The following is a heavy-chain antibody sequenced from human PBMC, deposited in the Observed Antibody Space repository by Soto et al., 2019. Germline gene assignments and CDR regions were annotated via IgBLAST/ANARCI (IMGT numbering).Heavy chain of an antibody. CDR1: GYTFTSYY. D-gene: IGHD3-3*01. CDR2: INPSGGST. J-gene: IGHJ4*02. Sequence: QVQLVQSGAEVKKPGASVKVSCKASGYTFTSYYMHWVRQAPGQGLEWMGIINPSGGSTSYAQKFQGRVTMIRDTSTSTVYMELSSLRSEDTAVYYCARDITPVLEWLLSWGGRNYFDYWGQGTLVTVSS. CDR3: ARDITPVLEWLLSWGGRNYFDY. V-gene: IGHV1-46*03.